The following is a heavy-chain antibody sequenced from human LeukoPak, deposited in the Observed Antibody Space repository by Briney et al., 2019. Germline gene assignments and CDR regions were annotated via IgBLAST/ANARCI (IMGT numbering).Heavy chain of an antibody. V-gene: IGHV4-30-4*01. J-gene: IGHJ5*02. Sequence: SETLSLTCTVSGGSISSGDYYWSWIRQPPGKGLEWIGYIYYSGSTYYNPSLKSRVTISVDTSKNQFSLKLSSVTAADTAVYYCARCRTSNWFDPWGQGTLVTVSS. D-gene: IGHD1-14*01. CDR1: GGSISSGDYY. CDR2: IYYSGST. CDR3: ARCRTSNWFDP.